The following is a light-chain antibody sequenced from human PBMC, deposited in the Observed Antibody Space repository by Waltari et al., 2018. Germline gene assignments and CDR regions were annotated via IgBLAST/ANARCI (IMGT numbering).Light chain of an antibody. V-gene: IGLV2-14*03. Sequence: QSALSHPASASASPGQSITISCTGTSNAVAAYNYAAWYQQHPGKAPKIMIHSVTNRPSGVPNRFSGSKSGNTASLTISGLQAEDEADYYCSSYATTSALLFGTGTKVTVL. CDR1: SNAVAAYNY. J-gene: IGLJ1*01. CDR2: SVT. CDR3: SSYATTSALL.